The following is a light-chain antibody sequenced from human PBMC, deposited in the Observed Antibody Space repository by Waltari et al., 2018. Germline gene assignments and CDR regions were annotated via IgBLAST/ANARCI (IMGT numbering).Light chain of an antibody. Sequence: QSVLTQPPSVSGAPGQRVTISCTGSSSNIGAGNDVNWYQHLPGTAPKLLIYGNSNRPSGVPDLFFGSKSGTSASLAITGLQAEDEADYYCQSHDSSLSGFVFGTGTKVTVL. CDR3: QSHDSSLSGFV. CDR1: SSNIGAGND. CDR2: GNS. J-gene: IGLJ1*01. V-gene: IGLV1-40*01.